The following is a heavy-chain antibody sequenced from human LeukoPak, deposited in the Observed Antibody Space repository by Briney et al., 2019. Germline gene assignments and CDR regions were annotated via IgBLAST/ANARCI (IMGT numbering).Heavy chain of an antibody. J-gene: IGHJ5*02. Sequence: PSETLSLTCAVYGGSFSGYYWSWIWQPPGKGLEWIGYIYYSGSTNYNPSLKSRVTISVDTSKNQSSLKLSSVTAADTAVYYCARHIVVVPAAISPNWFDPWGQGTLVTVSS. D-gene: IGHD2-2*02. CDR2: IYYSGST. CDR1: GGSFSGYY. V-gene: IGHV4-59*08. CDR3: ARHIVVVPAAISPNWFDP.